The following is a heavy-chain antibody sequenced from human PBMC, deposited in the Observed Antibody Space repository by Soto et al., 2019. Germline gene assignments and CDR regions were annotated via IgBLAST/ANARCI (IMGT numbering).Heavy chain of an antibody. D-gene: IGHD5-12*01. J-gene: IGHJ4*02. V-gene: IGHV4-59*12. CDR1: GASISNYY. CDR2: MYNSGST. CDR3: ARGGYPWYFDY. Sequence: NPSETLSLTCTVSGASISNYYWSWIRQPPGKRLEWIGYMYNSGSTNCSPSLKSRVTISVDTSKNQFSLKLSSVTAADTAVYYCARGGYPWYFDYWGQGTLVTVSS.